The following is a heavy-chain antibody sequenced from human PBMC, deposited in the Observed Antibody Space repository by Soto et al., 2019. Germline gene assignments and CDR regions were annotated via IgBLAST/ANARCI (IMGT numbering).Heavy chain of an antibody. D-gene: IGHD6-13*01. CDR2: IYYSGST. J-gene: IGHJ4*02. CDR3: ARTYSSSWPFHS. V-gene: IGHV4-31*02. Sequence: SETLSLTWTVSGGSISSAGYYWTWIRQHPAKGLEWIGYIYYSGSTYYNPSLKSRVTISVDTSKSQFSLKLSSVTAADTAVYYCARTYSSSWPFHSWGQGTLVTVSS. CDR1: GGSISSAGYY.